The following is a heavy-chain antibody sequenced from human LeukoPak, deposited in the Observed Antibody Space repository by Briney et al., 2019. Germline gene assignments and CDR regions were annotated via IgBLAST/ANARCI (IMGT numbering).Heavy chain of an antibody. V-gene: IGHV3-30*03. Sequence: GGSLRLSCAASGFTFSSYGMHWVRQAPGKGLEWVAVISYDGSNKYYADSVKGRFTISRDNSKNTLYLQMNSLRAEDTAVYYCARFLREGYYFDYWGQGTLVTVSS. CDR1: GFTFSSYG. J-gene: IGHJ4*02. CDR3: ARFLREGYYFDY. CDR2: ISYDGSNK. D-gene: IGHD2-15*01.